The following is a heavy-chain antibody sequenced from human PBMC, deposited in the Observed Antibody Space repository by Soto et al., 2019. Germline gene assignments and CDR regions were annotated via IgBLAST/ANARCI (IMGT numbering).Heavy chain of an antibody. J-gene: IGHJ6*02. D-gene: IGHD4-17*01. CDR3: ARDFRDYGGIYYYGMDV. CDR2: IYYSGST. V-gene: IGHV4-30-4*01. CDR1: GGSISSGDYY. Sequence: SETLSLTCTVSGGSISSGDYYWSWICQPPGKGLEWIGYIYYSGSTYYNPSLKSRVTISVDTSKNQFSLKLSSVTAADTAVYYCARDFRDYGGIYYYGMDVWGQGTTVT.